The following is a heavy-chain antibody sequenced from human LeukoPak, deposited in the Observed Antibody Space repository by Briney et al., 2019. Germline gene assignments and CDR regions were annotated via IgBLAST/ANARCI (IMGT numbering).Heavy chain of an antibody. CDR3: ANGYYYGSGSRYDY. Sequence: GGSLRLYRAASGVTFDDYAMHWVRQAPGMGLEWVSGISWNSGSIGYADSVKGRFTISRDNAKNSLYLQMNSLRAEDTALYYCANGYYYGSGSRYDYWGQGTLVTVSS. CDR2: ISWNSGSI. D-gene: IGHD3-10*01. CDR1: GVTFDDYA. V-gene: IGHV3-9*01. J-gene: IGHJ4*02.